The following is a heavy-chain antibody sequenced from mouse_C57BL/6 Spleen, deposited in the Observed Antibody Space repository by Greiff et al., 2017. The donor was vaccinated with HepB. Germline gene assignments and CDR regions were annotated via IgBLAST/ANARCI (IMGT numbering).Heavy chain of an antibody. D-gene: IGHD1-1*01. Sequence: VQLQQSGAELAKPGASVKLSCKASGYTFTSYWMHWVKQRPGQGLEWIGYINPSSGYTKYNQKFKDKATLTADQSSSTAYMQLSSLTYEDSAVYYCARGDYGSSYEDYFDYWGQGTTLTVSS. CDR1: GYTFTSYW. CDR2: INPSSGYT. J-gene: IGHJ2*01. CDR3: ARGDYGSSYEDYFDY. V-gene: IGHV1-7*01.